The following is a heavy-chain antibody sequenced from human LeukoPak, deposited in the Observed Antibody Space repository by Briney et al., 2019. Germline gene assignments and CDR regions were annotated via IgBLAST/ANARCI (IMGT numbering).Heavy chain of an antibody. J-gene: IGHJ4*02. V-gene: IGHV4-34*01. CDR2: INHSGST. CDR3: ARREYSRNPRY. D-gene: IGHD1-14*01. CDR1: GGSISSYY. Sequence: SETLSLTCTVSGGSISSYYWSWIRQPPGKGLEWIGEINHSGSTNYNPSLKSRVTISVDTSKNQFSLKLSSVTAADTAVYYCARREYSRNPRYWGQGTLVTVSS.